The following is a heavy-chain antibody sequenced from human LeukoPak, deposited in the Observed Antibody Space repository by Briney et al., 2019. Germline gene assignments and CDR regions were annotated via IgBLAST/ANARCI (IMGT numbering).Heavy chain of an antibody. CDR1: GGTFSSYA. J-gene: IGHJ6*03. CDR3: ARVLDYYYYMDV. CDR2: IIPIFGTA. Sequence: GSSVKVSCKASGGTFSSYAISWVRQAPGQGLEWMGGIIPIFGTANYAQKFQGRVRITTDESTSTAYMELSSLRSEDTAVYYCARVLDYYYYMDVWGKGTTVTVSS. D-gene: IGHD3-3*01. V-gene: IGHV1-69*05.